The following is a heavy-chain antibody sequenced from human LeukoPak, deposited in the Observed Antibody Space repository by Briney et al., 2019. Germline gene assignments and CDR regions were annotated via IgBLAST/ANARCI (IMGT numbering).Heavy chain of an antibody. V-gene: IGHV4-34*01. Sequence: SETLSLTCAVYGGSFSGYYWSWIRQPPGKGLEWIGEINHSGSTNYNPSLKSRVTISVDTSKNQFSLKLSSVTAADTAVYYCARAADDYYYYYTDVWGKGTTVTVSS. CDR2: INHSGST. CDR1: GGSFSGYY. CDR3: ARAADDYYYYYTDV. J-gene: IGHJ6*03.